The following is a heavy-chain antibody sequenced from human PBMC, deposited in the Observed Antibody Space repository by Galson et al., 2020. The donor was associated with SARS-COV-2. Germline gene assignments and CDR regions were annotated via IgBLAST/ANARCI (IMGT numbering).Heavy chain of an antibody. D-gene: IGHD1-1*01. CDR3: AREAGDSTSPTGAFDL. J-gene: IGHJ3*01. CDR1: GFTFSNFA. CDR2: ISYDGSNK. Sequence: GGSLRLSCVASGFTFSNFAMHWVRQAPGKGLEWMAGISYDGSNKYYADSVKGRFTISRGNSKNTLNLQVISLKPEDTALYYCAREAGDSTSPTGAFDLWGQGTMVTVSS. V-gene: IGHV3-30*01.